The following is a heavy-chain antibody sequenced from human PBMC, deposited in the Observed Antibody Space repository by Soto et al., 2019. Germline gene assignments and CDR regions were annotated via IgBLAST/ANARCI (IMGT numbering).Heavy chain of an antibody. Sequence: ASVKACSKVSGYTLSCYALHWARHSPGARLEWMGWINTANGRTTYSQQFQGRLTINRDTSASTAYMELSSLRFEDTAVYYCARGGLSTPMVRFCHYWGQGTPVTVSS. CDR1: GYTLSCYA. CDR2: INTANGRT. D-gene: IGHD5-18*01. V-gene: IGHV1-3*04. J-gene: IGHJ4*02. CDR3: ARGGLSTPMVRFCHY.